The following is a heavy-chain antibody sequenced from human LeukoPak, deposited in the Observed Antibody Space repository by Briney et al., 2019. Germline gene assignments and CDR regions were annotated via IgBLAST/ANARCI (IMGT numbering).Heavy chain of an antibody. V-gene: IGHV4-59*01. D-gene: IGHD4-17*01. Sequence: SETLSLTCTVSGGSISSYYWSWIRQPPGKGLEWIGYIYYSGSTNYNPSLKSRVTISVDTSKNQFSLKLSSVTAADTAAYYCARGDYGPTYSPSYYYYHMDVWGKGTTVTVSS. CDR1: GGSISSYY. J-gene: IGHJ6*03. CDR3: ARGDYGPTYSPSYYYYHMDV. CDR2: IYYSGST.